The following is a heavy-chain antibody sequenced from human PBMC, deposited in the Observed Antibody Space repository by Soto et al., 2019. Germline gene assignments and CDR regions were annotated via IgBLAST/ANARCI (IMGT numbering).Heavy chain of an antibody. Sequence: QVQLVESGGDVVQPGRSLRLSCAASGFAFSSYAMHWVRQAPGKGLEWVAVISYNGDTTYYAESVKGRFTISRDNSKNTLYLQMNSLRAEDTAVYYCARDQIPCPPDYCDYWGQGTLVTVSS. CDR3: ARDQIPCPPDYCDY. CDR2: ISYNGDTT. CDR1: GFAFSSYA. J-gene: IGHJ4*02. V-gene: IGHV3-30-3*01.